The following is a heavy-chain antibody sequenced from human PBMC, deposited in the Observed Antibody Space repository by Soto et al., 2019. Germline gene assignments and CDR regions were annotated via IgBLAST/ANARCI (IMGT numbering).Heavy chain of an antibody. V-gene: IGHV5-51*01. CDR1: GYSFTSYW. CDR3: ASVLLARDGYNLGGPGYFQH. CDR2: IYPGDSDT. Sequence: EVQLVQSGAEVKKPGESLKISCKGSGYSFTSYWIGWVRQMPGKGLEWMGIIYPGDSDTRYSPSFQGQVTISADKSISTAYLQWSSLKASDTAMYYCASVLLARDGYNLGGPGYFQHWGQGTLVTVSS. D-gene: IGHD5-12*01. J-gene: IGHJ1*01.